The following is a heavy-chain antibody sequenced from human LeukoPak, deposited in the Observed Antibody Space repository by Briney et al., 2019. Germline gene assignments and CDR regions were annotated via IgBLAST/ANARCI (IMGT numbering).Heavy chain of an antibody. D-gene: IGHD6-6*01. CDR3: ARHRAYSYSSPFDI. V-gene: IGHV4-59*08. Sequence: SETLSLTCSVSGGYSSNYYWSWIRQPPGRGLEWIVYIYYSGSTNSNASLKSRVTIFVDPSKNQFFLRLSSVTAADTAVYYCARHRAYSYSSPFDIWGQGTMVTVSS. J-gene: IGHJ3*02. CDR1: GGYSSNYY. CDR2: IYYSGST.